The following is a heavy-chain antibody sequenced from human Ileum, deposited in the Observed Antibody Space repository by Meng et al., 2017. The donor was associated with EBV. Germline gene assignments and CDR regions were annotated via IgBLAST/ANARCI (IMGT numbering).Heavy chain of an antibody. D-gene: IGHD3-10*01. CDR1: GNSNTNEYW. Sequence: KPAATCSLPRAVSGNSNTNEYWWAWFRQPPGKGLEWIGEIPHRGSSAYSPSLKSRVSMSIDKAKNQFSLKLTSVTAADTAVYHCLRGSGGSVWGQGTLVTVSS. J-gene: IGHJ1*01. V-gene: IGHV4-4*02. CDR2: IPHRGSS. CDR3: LRGSGGSV.